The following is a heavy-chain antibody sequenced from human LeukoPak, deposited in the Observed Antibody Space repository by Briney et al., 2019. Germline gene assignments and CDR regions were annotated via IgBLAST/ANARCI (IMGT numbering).Heavy chain of an antibody. V-gene: IGHV1-18*01. CDR1: GYTFTSYG. D-gene: IGHD3-3*01. CDR3: ARDQITIFGVVIIPLDY. Sequence: SVKVSCKASGYTFTSYGISWVRQAPGQGLEWMGWISAYNGNTNYAQKLQGRVTMTTDTSTSTAYMELRSLRSDDTAVYYCARDQITIFGVVIIPLDYWGQGTLVTVSS. J-gene: IGHJ4*02. CDR2: ISAYNGNT.